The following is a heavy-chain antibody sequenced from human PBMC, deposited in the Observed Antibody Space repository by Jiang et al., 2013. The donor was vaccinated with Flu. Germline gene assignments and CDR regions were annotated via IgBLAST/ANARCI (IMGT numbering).Heavy chain of an antibody. CDR3: AKDYDRRGGYYYGPFDY. D-gene: IGHD3-10*01. V-gene: IGHV3-30*18. Sequence: QAPGKGLEWVALISHDGSNKYYADSVKGRFTISRDNSKNTLYLQMNRLRAEDTAVYHCAKDYDRRGGYYYGPFDYWGQGTLVTVSS. CDR2: ISHDGSNK. J-gene: IGHJ4*02.